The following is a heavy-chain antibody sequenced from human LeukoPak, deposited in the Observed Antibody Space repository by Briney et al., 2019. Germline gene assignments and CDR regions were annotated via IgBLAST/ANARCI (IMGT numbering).Heavy chain of an antibody. V-gene: IGHV3-23*01. CDR3: AKDYDFWSGYYIN. CDR1: GFTFSSYA. Sequence: HTGGSLRLSCAASGFTFSSYAMSWVRQAPGKGLEWVSAISGSGGSTYYADSVKGRFTISRDNSKNTLYLQMNSLRAEDTAVYYCAKDYDFWSGYYINWGQGTLVTVSS. CDR2: ISGSGGST. D-gene: IGHD3-3*01. J-gene: IGHJ4*02.